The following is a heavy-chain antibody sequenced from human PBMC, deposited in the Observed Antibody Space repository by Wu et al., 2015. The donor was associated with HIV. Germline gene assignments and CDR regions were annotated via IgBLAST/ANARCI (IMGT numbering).Heavy chain of an antibody. CDR1: GGTFSTYA. Sequence: QVQLLQSGAEVKKPGSSVRVSCKTSGGTFSTYAISWVRQAPGQGLEWMGRLIPMYGTADYAQKFQGRVTITADVSTSTAYMDVSSLRSDDTAVYYCAGGGGRTSMDPFDFWGQGTLVTVSS. CDR3: AGGGGRTSMDPFDF. CDR2: LIPMYGTA. J-gene: IGHJ4*02. V-gene: IGHV1-69*13. D-gene: IGHD5-18*01.